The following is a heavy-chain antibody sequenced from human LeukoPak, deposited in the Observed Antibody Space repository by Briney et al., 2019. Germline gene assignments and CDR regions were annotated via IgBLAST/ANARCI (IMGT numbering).Heavy chain of an antibody. Sequence: GGSLRLSCAASGFTLEDYTMHWVRHAPGKGLEWVSLISWDGGSTYYADSVKGRFTISRDNSKNSLYLQMNSLRTEDTALYYCALIAVAGTRAPDYWGQGSLVTVSS. J-gene: IGHJ4*02. CDR2: ISWDGGST. V-gene: IGHV3-43*01. CDR1: GFTLEDYT. D-gene: IGHD6-19*01. CDR3: ALIAVAGTRAPDY.